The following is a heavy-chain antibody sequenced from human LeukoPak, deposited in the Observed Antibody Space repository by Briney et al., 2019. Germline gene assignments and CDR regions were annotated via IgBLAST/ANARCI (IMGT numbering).Heavy chain of an antibody. D-gene: IGHD3-22*01. CDR1: GYTFTGYY. V-gene: IGHV1-2*02. CDR2: INPNSGGT. J-gene: IGHJ4*02. CDR3: ARALYYYDSSGYYDY. Sequence: ASVKVSCKASGYTFTGYYMHWVRQAPGQGLERMGWINPNSGGTNYAQKFQGRVTMTMDTSISTAYMELSRLRSDDTAVYYCARALYYYDSSGYYDYWGQGTLVTVSS.